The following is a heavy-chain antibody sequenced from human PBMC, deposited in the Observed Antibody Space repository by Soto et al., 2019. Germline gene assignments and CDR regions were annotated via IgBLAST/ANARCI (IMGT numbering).Heavy chain of an antibody. V-gene: IGHV3-30*18. CDR1: GFTFSSYG. J-gene: IGHJ6*02. CDR3: AKVYGSGSYYSLYYYYYGMDV. Sequence: GGSLRLSCAASGFTFSSYGTHWVRQAPGKGLEWVAVISYDGSNKYYADSVKGRFTISRDNSKNTLYLQMNSLRAEDTATYYCAKVYGSGSYYSLYYYYYGMDVWGQGTTVTVSS. D-gene: IGHD3-10*01. CDR2: ISYDGSNK.